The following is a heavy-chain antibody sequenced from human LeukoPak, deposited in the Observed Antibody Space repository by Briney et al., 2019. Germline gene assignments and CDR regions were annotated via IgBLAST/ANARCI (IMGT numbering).Heavy chain of an antibody. D-gene: IGHD3-22*01. J-gene: IGHJ3*02. CDR1: GGSISSGGYY. V-gene: IGHV4-31*03. CDR2: IYYSGST. CDR3: ARDQYYYDSSGYGDAFDI. Sequence: SETLSLTCTVYGGSISSGGYYWSWIRQHPGKGLEWIGYIYYSGSTYYNPSLKSRVTISVDTSKNQFSLKLSSVTAADTAVYYCARDQYYYDSSGYGDAFDIWGQGTMVTVSS.